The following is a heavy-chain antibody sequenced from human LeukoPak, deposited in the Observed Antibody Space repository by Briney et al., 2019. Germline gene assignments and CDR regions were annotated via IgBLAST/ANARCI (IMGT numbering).Heavy chain of an antibody. CDR1: GYTFTSYG. J-gene: IGHJ2*01. Sequence: ASVKVSCKASGYTFTSYGISWVRQAPGQGLEWMGWISAYNGNTNYAQKLQGRVTMTTDTSTSTAYVELRSLRSDDTAVYYCARDRKKGYSSGWYYGLSSRYFDLWGRGTLVTVSS. D-gene: IGHD6-19*01. CDR3: ARDRKKGYSSGWYYGLSSRYFDL. V-gene: IGHV1-18*01. CDR2: ISAYNGNT.